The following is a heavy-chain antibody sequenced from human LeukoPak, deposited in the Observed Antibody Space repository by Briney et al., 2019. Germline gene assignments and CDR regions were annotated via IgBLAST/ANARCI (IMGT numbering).Heavy chain of an antibody. CDR1: GFIFSGHS. CDR3: ARDSQLVGATLDAFDI. CDR2: ISSTSATI. J-gene: IGHJ3*02. V-gene: IGHV3-48*01. D-gene: IGHD1-26*01. Sequence: PGGSLRLSCAASGFIFSGHSMSWVRQAPGKGLEWVSYISSTSATIYYADSVKGRFTISRDNAKNSLYLQMNSLRGEDTAVYYCARDSQLVGATLDAFDIWGQGTMVTVSS.